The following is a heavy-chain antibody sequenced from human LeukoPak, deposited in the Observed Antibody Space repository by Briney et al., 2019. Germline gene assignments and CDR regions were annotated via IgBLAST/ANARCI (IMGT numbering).Heavy chain of an antibody. V-gene: IGHV3-48*03. D-gene: IGHD6-13*01. CDR1: GFTFSSYE. CDR2: ISSSGSTI. CDR3: AREYSSSWDFDY. J-gene: IGHJ4*02. Sequence: GGSLRLSCAASGFTFSSYEMNWVRQAPRKGLEWVSYISSSGSTIYYADSVKGRFTISRDNAKNSLYLQMNSLRAEDTAVYYCAREYSSSWDFDYWGQGTLVTVS.